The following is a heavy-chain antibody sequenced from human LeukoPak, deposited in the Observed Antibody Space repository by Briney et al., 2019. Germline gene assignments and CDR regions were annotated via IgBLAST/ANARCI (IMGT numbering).Heavy chain of an antibody. CDR3: AKDGHRWNYYYMDV. CDR2: ISYDGSNK. J-gene: IGHJ6*03. V-gene: IGHV3-30*18. CDR1: GFTFSSYE. Sequence: GGSLRLSCAASGFTFSSYEMNWVRQAPGKGLEWVAVISYDGSNKYYADSVKGRFTISRDNSKNTLYLQMNSLRAEDTAVYYCAKDGHRWNYYYMDVWGKGTTVTVSS. D-gene: IGHD2-15*01.